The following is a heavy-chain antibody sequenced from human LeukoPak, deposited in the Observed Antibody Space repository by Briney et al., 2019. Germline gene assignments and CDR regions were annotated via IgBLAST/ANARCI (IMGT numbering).Heavy chain of an antibody. D-gene: IGHD1-26*01. J-gene: IGHJ3*02. CDR3: ASPKWGGGAFDI. Sequence: GGSLRLSCAASGFTFSSYAMSWVRQAPGKGLEWVAVISYDGSNKYYADSVKGRFTISRDNSKNTLYLQMNSLRAEDTAVYYCASPKWGGGAFDIWGQGTMVTVSS. V-gene: IGHV3-30*14. CDR1: GFTFSSYA. CDR2: ISYDGSNK.